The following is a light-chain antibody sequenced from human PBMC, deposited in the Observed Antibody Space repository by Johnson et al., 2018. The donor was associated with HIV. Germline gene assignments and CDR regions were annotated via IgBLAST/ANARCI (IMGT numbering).Light chain of an antibody. CDR3: GTWDSSLSAYV. J-gene: IGLJ1*01. CDR2: DNN. Sequence: VLTQPPSVSAAPGQKVTISCSGSSSNIGRNYVSWYQQLPGTAPKLLIFDNNKRPSGIPDRFSASKSGTSANLGITGLPHGDEADYYCGTWDSSLSAYVFGTGTKVTVL. V-gene: IGLV1-51*01. CDR1: SSNIGRNY.